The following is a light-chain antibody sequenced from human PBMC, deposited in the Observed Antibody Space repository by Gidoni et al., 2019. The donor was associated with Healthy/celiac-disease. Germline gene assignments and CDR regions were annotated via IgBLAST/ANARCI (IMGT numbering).Light chain of an antibody. V-gene: IGKV3-11*01. CDR2: DAS. J-gene: IGKJ4*01. Sequence: ELVLTQSPATLSLSPGERATLSCRASQSVSSYLAWYQQKPGQAPRLLIYDASNRATGIPARFSGSGSGTDFTPTISSLEPEDFAVYYCQQRSNWGLTFGGGTKVEIK. CDR3: QQRSNWGLT. CDR1: QSVSSY.